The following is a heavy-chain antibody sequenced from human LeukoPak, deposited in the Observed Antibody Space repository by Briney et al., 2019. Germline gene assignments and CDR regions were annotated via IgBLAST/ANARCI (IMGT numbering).Heavy chain of an antibody. D-gene: IGHD3-9*01. CDR1: GFTFSSYW. J-gene: IGHJ4*02. CDR3: ARLAAGYYDILTGYATRGYFDY. V-gene: IGHV3-7*01. CDR2: IKQDGSEK. Sequence: PGGSLRLSCAASGFTFSSYWMSWVRQAPGKGLEWVANIKQDGSEKYYVDSVKGRFTISRDNAKNSLYLQMNSLRAEDTAVYYCARLAAGYYDILTGYATRGYFDYWGQGTLVTVSS.